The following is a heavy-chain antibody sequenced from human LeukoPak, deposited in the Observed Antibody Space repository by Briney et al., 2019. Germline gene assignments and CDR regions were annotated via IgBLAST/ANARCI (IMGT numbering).Heavy chain of an antibody. CDR2: IRFDGSNN. Sequence: PGGSLRLSCAASGFTFNSYGIHWVRQAPGKGLEWVAFIRFDGSNNYYADSVKGRFTISRDNSKNTLYLQMNSLKTEDTAVYYCTRQVWNDDYWGQGTLVTVSS. V-gene: IGHV3-30*02. D-gene: IGHD1-1*01. CDR1: GFTFNSYG. J-gene: IGHJ4*02. CDR3: TRQVWNDDY.